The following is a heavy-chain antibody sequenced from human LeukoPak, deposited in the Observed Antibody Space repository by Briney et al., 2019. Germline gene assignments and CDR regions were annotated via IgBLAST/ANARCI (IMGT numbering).Heavy chain of an antibody. Sequence: SETLSLTCAVYGGSFSGYYWSWIRQPPGKGLEWIGEINHSGSTNYNPSLKSRVTISVDTSKNQFSLKLNSVTAADTAVYYCARNFWSGYYGYWGQGTLVTVSS. CDR3: ARNFWSGYYGY. V-gene: IGHV4-34*01. CDR2: INHSGST. J-gene: IGHJ4*02. CDR1: GGSFSGYY. D-gene: IGHD3-3*01.